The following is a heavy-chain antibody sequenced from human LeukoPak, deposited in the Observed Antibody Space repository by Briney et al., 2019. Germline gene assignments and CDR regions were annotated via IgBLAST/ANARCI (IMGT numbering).Heavy chain of an antibody. D-gene: IGHD3-10*01. V-gene: IGHV3-21*01. CDR3: ARGHTLLWFGAGGPDYYYYMDV. J-gene: IGHJ6*03. CDR1: GFTFSSYS. CDR2: ISSSSSYI. Sequence: GSLRLSCAASGFTFSSYSMNWVRQAPGKGLEWVSSISSSSSYIYYADSVKGRFTISRDNAKNSLYLQMNSLRAEDTAVYYCARGHTLLWFGAGGPDYYYYMDVWGKGTTVTVSS.